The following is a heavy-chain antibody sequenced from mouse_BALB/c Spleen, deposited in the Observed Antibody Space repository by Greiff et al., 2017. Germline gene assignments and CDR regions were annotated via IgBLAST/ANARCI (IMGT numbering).Heavy chain of an antibody. Sequence: EVKLMESGGGLVQPGGSLKLSCAASGFTFSSYGMSWVRQTPDKRLELVATINSNGGSTYYPDSVKGRFTISRDNAKNTLYLQMSSLKSEDTAMYYCAREGYDALFDYWGQGTTLTVSS. CDR3: AREGYDALFDY. J-gene: IGHJ2*01. CDR2: INSNGGST. CDR1: GFTFSSYG. D-gene: IGHD2-14*01. V-gene: IGHV5-6-3*01.